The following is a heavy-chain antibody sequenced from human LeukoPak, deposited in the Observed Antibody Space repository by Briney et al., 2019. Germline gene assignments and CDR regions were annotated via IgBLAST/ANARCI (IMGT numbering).Heavy chain of an antibody. V-gene: IGHV3-15*01. CDR3: TTDLQNLHSYDYVWGSYLF. D-gene: IGHD3-16*01. CDR1: GFTFSNAW. CDR2: IKSKTDGGTT. J-gene: IGHJ4*02. Sequence: GGSLRLSCAASGFTFSNAWMSWVRQAPGKGLEWVGRIKSKTDGGTTDYAAPVKGRFTISRDDSKNTLYLQMNSLKTEDTAVYYCTTDLQNLHSYDYVWGSYLFWGQGTLVTVSS.